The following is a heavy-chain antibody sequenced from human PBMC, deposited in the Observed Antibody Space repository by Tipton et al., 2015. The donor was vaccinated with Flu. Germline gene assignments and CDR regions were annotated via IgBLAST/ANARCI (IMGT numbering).Heavy chain of an antibody. V-gene: IGHV4-59*08. Sequence: TLSLTCTVSGGFISSYYWNWIRQPPGKGLEWIGTVSRTGSTIYNPSLKSRVTISIDTSKNQFSLNMRSVTAADMAVYYCARRDYSNYVSDPKNWFDPWGQGILVTVSS. CDR2: VSRTGST. J-gene: IGHJ5*02. D-gene: IGHD4-11*01. CDR3: ARRDYSNYVSDPKNWFDP. CDR1: GGFISSYY.